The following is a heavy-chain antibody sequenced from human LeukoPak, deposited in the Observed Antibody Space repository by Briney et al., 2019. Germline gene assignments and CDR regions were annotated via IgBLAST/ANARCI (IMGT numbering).Heavy chain of an antibody. CDR2: IYHSGST. J-gene: IGHJ5*02. Sequence: PSETLSLTCAVSGGSISSGGYSWSWIRQPPGKGLGWIGYIYHSGSTYYNPSLKSRVTISVDRSKNQFSLKLSSVTAADTAVYYCARGPHIVLMVYAKGFDPWGQGTLVTVSS. CDR1: GGSISSGGYS. V-gene: IGHV4-30-2*01. CDR3: ARGPHIVLMVYAKGFDP. D-gene: IGHD2-8*01.